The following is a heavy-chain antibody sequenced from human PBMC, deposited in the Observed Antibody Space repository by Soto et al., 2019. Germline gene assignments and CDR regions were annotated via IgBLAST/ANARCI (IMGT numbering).Heavy chain of an antibody. CDR3: ARAWGYGSVNHYYGMDV. CDR2: TYFRSTWYN. Sequence: PSQTLSLTCAISGDTVSTNSAAWNWLRHSPSRGREWLGRTYFRSTWYNDYAVSVKGRISIDPDTSKNQFSLQLDSVTPEDTAVYYCARAWGYGSVNHYYGMDVWGHGTTVTVSS. V-gene: IGHV6-1*01. D-gene: IGHD2-15*01. CDR1: GDTVSTNSAA. J-gene: IGHJ6*02.